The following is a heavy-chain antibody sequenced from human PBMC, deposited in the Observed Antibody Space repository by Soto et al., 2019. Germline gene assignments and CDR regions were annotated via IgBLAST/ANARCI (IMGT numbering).Heavy chain of an antibody. CDR1: GFTFTSST. CDR3: VRLDCSGTSCYFYGLDV. Sequence: GGSLRLSGAASGFTFTSSTMKWVRQAPGKGLEWVSSISSGSSDKYYADSVRGRFTISRDDAKNSVYLQMKGLRAEDSAVYYCVRLDCSGTSCYFYGLDVWGQGTTVTVSS. D-gene: IGHD2-2*01. CDR2: ISSGSSDK. V-gene: IGHV3-21*06. J-gene: IGHJ6*02.